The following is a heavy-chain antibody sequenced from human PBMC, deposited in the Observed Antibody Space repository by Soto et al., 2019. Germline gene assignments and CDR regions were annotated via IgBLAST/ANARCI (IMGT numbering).Heavy chain of an antibody. D-gene: IGHD3-10*01. CDR1: GGSISSGGYY. CDR3: ATRPPGGPYRGVFDY. V-gene: IGHV4-31*03. CDR2: IYYSGST. Sequence: SETLSLTCTVSGGSISSGGYYWSWIRQHPGKGLEWIGYIYYSGSTSYNPSLKSRLTISVDTSKNQFSLKLSSVTAADTAVYYCATRPPGGPYRGVFDYWSQGTLVTVSS. J-gene: IGHJ4*02.